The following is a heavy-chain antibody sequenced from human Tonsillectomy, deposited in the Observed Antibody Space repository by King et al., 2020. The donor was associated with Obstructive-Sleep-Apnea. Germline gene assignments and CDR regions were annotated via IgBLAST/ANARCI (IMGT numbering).Heavy chain of an antibody. Sequence: VQLVESGGGLVQPGRSLRLSCAASGITFSSYAMTWVRQAPGKGLEWVSVIGGSGASTYCADAVKGRFTISSDNSKNTLYLQMNSLRAEDTAVYYCAKGPAQQLVPNYFDYWGQGTLVTVSS. CDR3: AKGPAQQLVPNYFDY. J-gene: IGHJ4*02. CDR2: IGGSGAST. CDR1: GITFSSYA. D-gene: IGHD6-13*01. V-gene: IGHV3-23*04.